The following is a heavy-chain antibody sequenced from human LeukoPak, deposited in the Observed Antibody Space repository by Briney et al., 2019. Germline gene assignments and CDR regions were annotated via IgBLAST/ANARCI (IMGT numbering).Heavy chain of an antibody. J-gene: IGHJ6*02. Sequence: ASVTVSCTASGYTFTSYDINWVRQATGQGLEWMGWMNPNSGNTGYAQKFQGRVTMTRNTSISTAYMELSSLRSEDTAVYYCARGGLNHDYVWGSYPTGMDVWGQGTTVTVSS. CDR3: ARGGLNHDYVWGSYPTGMDV. CDR1: GYTFTSYD. CDR2: MNPNSGNT. V-gene: IGHV1-8*01. D-gene: IGHD3-16*02.